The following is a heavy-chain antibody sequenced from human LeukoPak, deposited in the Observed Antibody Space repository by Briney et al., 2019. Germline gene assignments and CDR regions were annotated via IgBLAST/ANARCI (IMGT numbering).Heavy chain of an antibody. CDR2: INHSGST. CDR1: GGSFSGYY. Sequence: SETLSLTCAVYGGSFSGYYWSWIRQPPGKGLEWIGEINHSGSTNYNPSLKSRVTISVDRSKNQFSLKLSSVTAADTAVYYCARVRTVVVPAAIPLNYYYYMDVWGKGTTVTVSS. D-gene: IGHD2-2*02. V-gene: IGHV4-34*01. CDR3: ARVRTVVVPAAIPLNYYYYMDV. J-gene: IGHJ6*03.